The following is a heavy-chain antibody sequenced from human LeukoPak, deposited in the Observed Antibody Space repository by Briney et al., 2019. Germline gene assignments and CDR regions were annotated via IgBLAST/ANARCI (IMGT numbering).Heavy chain of an antibody. Sequence: SETLSLTCTVSGGSISSRSYYWGWIRQPPGKGLEWIGSIYYSGSTYYNPSLKSRVTISVDTSKNQFSLKLSSVTAADTSLYYCARKYSSSSGWFDPWGQGTLVTVSS. D-gene: IGHD6-6*01. J-gene: IGHJ5*02. CDR2: IYYSGST. CDR1: GGSISSRSYY. CDR3: ARKYSSSSGWFDP. V-gene: IGHV4-39*01.